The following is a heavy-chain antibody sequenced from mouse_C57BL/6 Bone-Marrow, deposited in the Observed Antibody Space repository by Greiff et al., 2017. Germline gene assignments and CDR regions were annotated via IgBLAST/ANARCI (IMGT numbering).Heavy chain of an antibody. J-gene: IGHJ4*01. V-gene: IGHV10-1*01. CDR2: IRSKSNNYAT. Sequence: GGGLVQPKGSLKLSCAASGFSFNTYAMNWVRQAPGKGLEWVARIRSKSNNYATYYADSVKDRFTISRDDSESMLYLQMNNLKTEDTAMYYCVRQNYYGSYYYAMDYWGQGTSVTVSS. CDR3: VRQNYYGSYYYAMDY. CDR1: GFSFNTYA. D-gene: IGHD1-1*01.